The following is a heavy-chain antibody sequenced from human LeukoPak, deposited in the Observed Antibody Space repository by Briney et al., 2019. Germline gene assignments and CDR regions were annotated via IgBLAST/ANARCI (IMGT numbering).Heavy chain of an antibody. CDR2: ISGSGGST. Sequence: GGSLRLSCAASGFTFSSYAMSWVRQAPGKGLEWVSAISGSGGSTYYADSVKGRFTISRDNSKSTLYLQMNSLRAEDTAVYYCANFLTGFGTDYWGQGTLVTVSS. CDR3: ANFLTGFGTDY. D-gene: IGHD3-9*01. V-gene: IGHV3-23*01. J-gene: IGHJ4*02. CDR1: GFTFSSYA.